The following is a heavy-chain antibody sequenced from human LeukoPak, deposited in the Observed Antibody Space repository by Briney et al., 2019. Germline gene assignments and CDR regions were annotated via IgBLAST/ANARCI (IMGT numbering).Heavy chain of an antibody. J-gene: IGHJ3*02. V-gene: IGHV1-69*13. Sequence: GASVKVSCKASGGTFSSYAISWVRQAPGQGLEWIGGIIPIFGTANYAQKFQGRVTITADESTSTAYMELSSLRSEDTAVYYCARPGGATISSFDIWGQGTMVTVSS. CDR2: IIPIFGTA. CDR1: GGTFSSYA. CDR3: ARPGGATISSFDI. D-gene: IGHD5-12*01.